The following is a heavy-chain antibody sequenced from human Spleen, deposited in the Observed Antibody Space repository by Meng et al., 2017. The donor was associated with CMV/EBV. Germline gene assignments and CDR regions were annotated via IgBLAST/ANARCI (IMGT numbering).Heavy chain of an antibody. CDR2: IYSGGST. V-gene: IGHV3-66*01. Sequence: GESLKISCAASGFSVRSYYMSWVRQAPGKGLEWVSVIYSGGSTDYADSVKGRFTISRENAKKSLHLQMNSLRAGDTAVYYCARGGSSSSAHYGMDVWGQGTTVTVSS. CDR3: ARGGSSSSAHYGMDV. CDR1: GFSVRSYY. D-gene: IGHD6-6*01. J-gene: IGHJ6*02.